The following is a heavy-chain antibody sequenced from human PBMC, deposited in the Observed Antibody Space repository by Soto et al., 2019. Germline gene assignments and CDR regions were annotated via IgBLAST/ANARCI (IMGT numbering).Heavy chain of an antibody. D-gene: IGHD1-1*01. Sequence: LSLTCAVYGXSFNGYYWSWIRQPPFKKLYWIGEINHSWITYYNPSLKSRVTISVDTSKNQFSLKLSSVTAADTAVDYCARHRERVPYFANWGKGTLVPVSP. V-gene: IGHV4-34*01. CDR1: GXSFNGYY. CDR2: INHSWIT. CDR3: ARHRERVPYFAN. J-gene: IGHJ4*02.